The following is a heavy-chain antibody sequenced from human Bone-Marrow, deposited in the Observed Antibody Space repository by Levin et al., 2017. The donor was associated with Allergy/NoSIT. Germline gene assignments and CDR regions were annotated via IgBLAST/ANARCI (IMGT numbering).Heavy chain of an antibody. CDR3: ARDFWSGYDELGGMDV. D-gene: IGHD3-3*01. CDR1: GFTFSSYA. V-gene: IGHV3-30*04. Sequence: GESLKISCAASGFTFSSYAMHWVRQAPGKGLEWVAVISYDGSNKYYADSVKGRFTISRDNSKNTLYLQMNSLRAEDTAVYYCARDFWSGYDELGGMDVWGQGTTVTVSS. J-gene: IGHJ6*02. CDR2: ISYDGSNK.